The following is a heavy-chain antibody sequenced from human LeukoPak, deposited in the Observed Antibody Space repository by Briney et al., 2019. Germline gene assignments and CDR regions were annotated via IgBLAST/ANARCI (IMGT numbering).Heavy chain of an antibody. D-gene: IGHD2-2*02. CDR3: ARGVVVPAAIEPYNWFDP. J-gene: IGHJ5*02. V-gene: IGHV5-51*01. CDR1: GYSFTSYW. Sequence: GESLKISCKGSGYSFTSYWIGWVRQMPGKGLEWMGIIYPGDSDTRYSPSFQGQVTISADKSISTAYPQWSSLKASDTAMYYCARGVVVPAAIEPYNWFDPWGQGTLVTVSS. CDR2: IYPGDSDT.